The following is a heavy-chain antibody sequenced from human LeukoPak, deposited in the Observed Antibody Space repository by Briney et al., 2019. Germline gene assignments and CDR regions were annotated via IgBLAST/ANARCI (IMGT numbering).Heavy chain of an antibody. CDR1: GFTFTTYW. J-gene: IGHJ4*02. V-gene: IGHV3-7*01. D-gene: IGHD5-12*01. CDR2: IKQDGSEQ. Sequence: PGGSLRLSCAASGFTFTTYWMGWVRQAPGKGLEWVANIKQDGSEQYYVDSVKGRFTISRDNAKNSLYLQMNSLRAEDTAVYYCAREWWLRGSLDYWGQGTLVTVSS. CDR3: AREWWLRGSLDY.